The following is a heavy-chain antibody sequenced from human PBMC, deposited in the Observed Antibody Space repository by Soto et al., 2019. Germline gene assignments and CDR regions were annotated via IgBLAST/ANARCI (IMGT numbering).Heavy chain of an antibody. D-gene: IGHD3-16*01. CDR2: IYTRGST. CDR1: GGSFSSYS. J-gene: IGHJ6*02. Sequence: QVQLQESGPGLVKPSETLSLTCTVSGGSFSSYSWSWFRQPAGKGLEWIGRIYTRGSTNYNPSLKSRVTMSVDTSKNQFSLKLSSVTAADTAVYYCARTSMISGMDVWGQGTTVTVSS. CDR3: ARTSMISGMDV. V-gene: IGHV4-4*07.